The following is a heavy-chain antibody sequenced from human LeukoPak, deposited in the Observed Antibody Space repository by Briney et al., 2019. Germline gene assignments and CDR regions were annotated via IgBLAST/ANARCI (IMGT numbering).Heavy chain of an antibody. CDR1: GFRFSDYW. CDR2: INQDGGLK. Sequence: PGECMRLSCAASGFRFSDYWMTWVRQAPGKGLEWVANINQDGGLKYYVDSVKGRFTISRDNSKNTLYLQMNSLRPEDTAVYYCARRDLEGWYFDLWGRGTLVTVSS. CDR3: ARRDLEGWYFDL. V-gene: IGHV3-7*01. J-gene: IGHJ2*01.